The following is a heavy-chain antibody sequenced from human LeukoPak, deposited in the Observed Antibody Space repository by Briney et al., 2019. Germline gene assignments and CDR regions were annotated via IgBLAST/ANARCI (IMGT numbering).Heavy chain of an antibody. V-gene: IGHV3-48*03. J-gene: IGHJ4*02. CDR1: GFTFSSYE. Sequence: PGGSLRLSCAASGFTFSSYEMNWVRQAPGKGLEWVSYISSSGYTMYYADSVKGRFTISRDNAKNSLYLQMNSLRAEDTAVYYCARDPMYYYDGSGYTPPVDYWGQGTLVTVSS. D-gene: IGHD3-22*01. CDR2: ISSSGYTM. CDR3: ARDPMYYYDGSGYTPPVDY.